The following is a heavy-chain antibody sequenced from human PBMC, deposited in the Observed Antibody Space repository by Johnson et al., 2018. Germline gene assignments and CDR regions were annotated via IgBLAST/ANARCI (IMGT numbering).Heavy chain of an antibody. CDR2: ISGSGGST. D-gene: IGHD2-15*01. CDR3: AKGGAEYCSGGSCSFYYYYGMDG. J-gene: IGHJ6*02. CDR1: GFTFSSYA. V-gene: IGHV3-23*04. Sequence: VQLVQSGGGLVQPGGSLRLSCAASGFTFSSYAMSWVRQAPGKGLEWVSAISGSGGSTYYADSVKGRFTISRDNSKNTLYLQMNSLRAEGTAVYYCAKGGAEYCSGGSCSFYYYYGMDGWGQGTTVTVSS.